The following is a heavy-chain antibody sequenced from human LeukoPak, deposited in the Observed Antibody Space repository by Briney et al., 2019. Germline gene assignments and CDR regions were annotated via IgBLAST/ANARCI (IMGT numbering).Heavy chain of an antibody. Sequence: PSETLSLTCTVSGGSFSSFYWSWIRQPPGKGLEWIGYIYYSGSPNYNPSLKSRVTISVDTSKNQFSLKLSSVTAADTAVYYCARWPNCSSTSCPLDYWSQGTLVTVSS. D-gene: IGHD2-2*01. V-gene: IGHV4-59*01. CDR3: ARWPNCSSTSCPLDY. CDR2: IYYSGSP. J-gene: IGHJ4*02. CDR1: GGSFSSFY.